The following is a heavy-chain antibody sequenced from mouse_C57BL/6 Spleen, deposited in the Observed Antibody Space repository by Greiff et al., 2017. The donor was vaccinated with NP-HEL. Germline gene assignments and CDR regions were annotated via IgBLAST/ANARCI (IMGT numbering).Heavy chain of an antibody. D-gene: IGHD2-4*01. J-gene: IGHJ3*01. CDR1: GFTFSSYA. V-gene: IGHV5-4*01. Sequence: DVQLVESGGGLVKPGGSLKLSCAASGFTFSSYAMSWVRQTPEKRLEWVATISDGGSYTYYPDNVKGRFTISRDNAKNNLYLQMSHLKSEDTAMYYCARERDDYGEGLAYWGQGTLVTVSA. CDR3: ARERDDYGEGLAY. CDR2: ISDGGSYT.